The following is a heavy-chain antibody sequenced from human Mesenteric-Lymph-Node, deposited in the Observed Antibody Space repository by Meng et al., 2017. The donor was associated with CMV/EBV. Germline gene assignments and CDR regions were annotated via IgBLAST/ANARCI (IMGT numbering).Heavy chain of an antibody. CDR1: GFTFSSYG. J-gene: IGHJ4*02. V-gene: IGHV3-33*06. CDR2: IWYDGSNK. Sequence: GESLKISCAASGFTFSSYGMHWVRQAPGKGLEWVAVIWYDGSNKYYADSVKGRFTISRDDSKNTLYLQMNSLRGEDTALYYCAKGHSGSCYASVDYWGQGTLVTVSS. D-gene: IGHD1-26*01. CDR3: AKGHSGSCYASVDY.